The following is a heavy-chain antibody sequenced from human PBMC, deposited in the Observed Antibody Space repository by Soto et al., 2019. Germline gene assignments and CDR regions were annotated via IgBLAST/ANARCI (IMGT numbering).Heavy chain of an antibody. Sequence: LSLTCAVYGGSFSGYYWSWIRQPPGKGLEWIGEINHSGSTNYNPSLKSRVTISVDTSKNQFSLKLSSVTAADTAVYYCARRTSVNSSSWAHWGQGTLVTVPQ. CDR1: GGSFSGYY. CDR2: INHSGST. D-gene: IGHD6-13*01. V-gene: IGHV4-34*01. CDR3: ARRTSVNSSSWAH. J-gene: IGHJ4*02.